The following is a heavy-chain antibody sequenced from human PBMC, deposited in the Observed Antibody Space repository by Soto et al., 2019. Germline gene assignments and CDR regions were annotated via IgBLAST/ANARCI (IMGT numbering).Heavy chain of an antibody. V-gene: IGHV1-18*01. CDR1: GYTFTSYG. J-gene: IGHJ4*02. CDR2: ISAYNGNT. Sequence: QVQLVQSGAEVKKPGAAVKVSCKASGYTFTSYGISWVRQAPGQGLEWMGWISAYNGNTNSAQKRQGRVTMTTDTPTRTACMEPRSLRSDDTAVYYCASGVARGYFDYWGQGTLVTVSS. D-gene: IGHD3-3*01. CDR3: ASGVARGYFDY.